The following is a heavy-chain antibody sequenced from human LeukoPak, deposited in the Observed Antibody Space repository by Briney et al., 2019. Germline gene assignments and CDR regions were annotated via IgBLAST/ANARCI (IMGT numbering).Heavy chain of an antibody. J-gene: IGHJ4*02. V-gene: IGHV3-48*01. CDR3: TRDGGWRDDY. D-gene: IGHD3-16*01. CDR2: VSSDSSTI. Sequence: GGSLRLSCAASGFTFSSYAMSWVRQAPGKGLEWVSYVSSDSSTIQCADSVKGRFTISRDNAKNSLNLQMNSLRAEDTAVYYCTRDGGWRDDYWGQGTTVTVSS. CDR1: GFTFSSYA.